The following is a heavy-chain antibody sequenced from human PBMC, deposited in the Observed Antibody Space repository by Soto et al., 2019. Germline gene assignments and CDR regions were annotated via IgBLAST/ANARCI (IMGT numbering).Heavy chain of an antibody. CDR3: ARQIYDSDTGPNFQYYFDS. D-gene: IGHD3-22*01. V-gene: IGHV5-10-1*01. J-gene: IGHJ4*02. Sequence: PGESLKLSCKGSGYNFAVYWIGWVRQMPGKGLEWMGMIYPSDSQTYYSPSFRGHVTISVTKSITTVFLQWSSLRASDTAMYYCARQIYDSDTGPNFQYYFDSWGQGTPVTVSS. CDR1: GYNFAVYW. CDR2: IYPSDSQT.